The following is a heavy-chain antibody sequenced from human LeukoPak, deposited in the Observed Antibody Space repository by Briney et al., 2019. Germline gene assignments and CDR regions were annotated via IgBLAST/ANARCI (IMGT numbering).Heavy chain of an antibody. D-gene: IGHD3-10*01. CDR3: ASSMVRGVRSYYYHGMDV. CDR1: GGSISSYY. CDR2: IYTSGST. Sequence: PSETLSLTCTVSGGSISSYYWSWIRQPAGKGLEWIGRIYTSGSTNYNPSLKSRVTMSVDTSKNQFSLKLSSVTAADTAVYYCASSMVRGVRSYYYHGMDVWGQGTTVTVSS. V-gene: IGHV4-4*07. J-gene: IGHJ6*02.